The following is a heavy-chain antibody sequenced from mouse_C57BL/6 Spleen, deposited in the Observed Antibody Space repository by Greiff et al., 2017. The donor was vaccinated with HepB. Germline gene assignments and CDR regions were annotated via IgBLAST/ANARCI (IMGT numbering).Heavy chain of an antibody. CDR3: AREGGGDLRRDWYFDV. J-gene: IGHJ1*03. CDR1: GYTFTDHT. D-gene: IGHD2-12*01. CDR2: IYPRDGST. Sequence: VQLQQSDAELVKPGASVKISCKVSGYTFTDHTIHWMKQRPEQGLEWIGYIYPRDGSTKYNEKFKGKATLTADKSSSTAYMQLNSLTSEDSAVYCGAREGGGDLRRDWYFDVWGTGTTVTVSS. V-gene: IGHV1-78*01.